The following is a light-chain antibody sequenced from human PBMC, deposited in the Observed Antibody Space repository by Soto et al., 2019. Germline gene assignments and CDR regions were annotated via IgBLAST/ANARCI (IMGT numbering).Light chain of an antibody. Sequence: EIVLTQSPATLSLSPGKRATLSCRASRSVTTFLAWYQQKPGQAPRLLIYDASKRATGVPTRFSSSGSGTDFTLTISSLEPEDFAVYYCQQRTNWPLTFGGGTKVERK. CDR1: RSVTTF. CDR3: QQRTNWPLT. CDR2: DAS. V-gene: IGKV3-11*01. J-gene: IGKJ4*01.